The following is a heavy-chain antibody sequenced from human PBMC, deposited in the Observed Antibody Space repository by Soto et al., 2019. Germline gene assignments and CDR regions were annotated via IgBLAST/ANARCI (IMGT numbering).Heavy chain of an antibody. Sequence: QVQLQESGPGLVKPSETLSLTCTVSGDVISNFYWSWIRQPAGKGLQSLGRISASGRSNYNPNLQSRVAMSLDTSKNQFSLRLTSLSAADTAVYFCARGMGRYFDLWGRGTLVTVFS. J-gene: IGHJ2*01. V-gene: IGHV4-4*07. CDR2: ISASGRS. CDR1: GDVISNFY. CDR3: ARGMGRYFDL. D-gene: IGHD2-8*01.